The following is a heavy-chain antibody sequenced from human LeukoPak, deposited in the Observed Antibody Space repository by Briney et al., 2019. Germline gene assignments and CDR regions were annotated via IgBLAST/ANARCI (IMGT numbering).Heavy chain of an antibody. V-gene: IGHV3-7*01. Sequence: PGGSLRLSCVASGFSLRNYWMSWVRQAPGKGLEWVANIKQDESEKYYVDSVKGRFTIYRDNAKNSLYLQMNSLRAEDTAVYYCARALDSSSSRYQAFEYWGQGTLVTVSS. CDR3: ARALDSSSSRYQAFEY. J-gene: IGHJ4*02. D-gene: IGHD2-2*01. CDR2: IKQDESEK. CDR1: GFSLRNYW.